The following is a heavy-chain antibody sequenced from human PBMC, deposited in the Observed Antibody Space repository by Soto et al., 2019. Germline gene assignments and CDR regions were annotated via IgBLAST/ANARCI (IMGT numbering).Heavy chain of an antibody. D-gene: IGHD3-10*01. CDR2: IYSGGST. V-gene: IGHV3-53*04. Sequence: EVQLVESGGGLVQPGGSLRLSCAASGFTVSSNYMSWVRQAPGKGLEWVSVIYSGGSTYYADSVKGRFTISRHNSKNTLYLQMNSLRAEDTAVYYCAREAAYYGSGSYYRPSTRYYYYMDVWGKGTTVTVSS. CDR1: GFTVSSNY. CDR3: AREAAYYGSGSYYRPSTRYYYYMDV. J-gene: IGHJ6*03.